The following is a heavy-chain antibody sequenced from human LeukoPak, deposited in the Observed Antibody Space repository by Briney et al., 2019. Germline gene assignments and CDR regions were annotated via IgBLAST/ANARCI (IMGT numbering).Heavy chain of an antibody. CDR1: VFTFSSYW. CDR3: ARDLGYYDSSGYYRGAEYFQH. CDR2: IKQDGSEK. Sequence: GGSLRLSCAASVFTFSSYWMTWVRQAPGKGLEWVANIKQDGSEKYYVDSVKGRFTISRDNAKNSLYLQMNSLRAEDTAVYYCARDLGYYDSSGYYRGAEYFQHWGQGTLVTVSS. D-gene: IGHD3-22*01. J-gene: IGHJ1*01. V-gene: IGHV3-7*03.